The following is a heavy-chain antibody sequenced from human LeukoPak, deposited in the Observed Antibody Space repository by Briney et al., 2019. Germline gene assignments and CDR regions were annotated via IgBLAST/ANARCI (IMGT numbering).Heavy chain of an antibody. D-gene: IGHD6-13*01. Sequence: GASVKVSCKPSGYTFTSYAITWVRQAPGQGLEWMGWISAYNGRTNYAQNLQDRVTLTIDTSTSTAYTELRSLKSDDTAGYFCARYESGSSWPWELGNNWGQGTPVTVSS. CDR3: ARYESGSSWPWELGNN. CDR1: GYTFTSYA. CDR2: ISAYNGRT. V-gene: IGHV1-18*01. J-gene: IGHJ4*02.